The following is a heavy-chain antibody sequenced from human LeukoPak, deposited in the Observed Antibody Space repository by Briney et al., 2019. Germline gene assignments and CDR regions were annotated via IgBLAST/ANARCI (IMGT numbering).Heavy chain of an antibody. J-gene: IGHJ4*02. CDR1: GFTVSSNY. D-gene: IGHD3-3*01. Sequence: GGSLRLSCAASGFTVSSNYMSWVRQAPGKGLEWVSVIYSGGSTYYADSVKGRFTISRDNSKNTLYLQMNSLRAEDTAVYYCAGAVDGGYYALDYWGRGTLVTVSS. CDR2: IYSGGST. CDR3: AGAVDGGYYALDY. V-gene: IGHV3-66*01.